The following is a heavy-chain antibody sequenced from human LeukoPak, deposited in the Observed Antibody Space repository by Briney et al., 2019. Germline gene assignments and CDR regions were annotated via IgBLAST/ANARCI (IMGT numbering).Heavy chain of an antibody. CDR2: IYYSGST. D-gene: IGHD6-13*01. CDR3: ASFRRTLSSSWPNKNYYYYGMDV. CDR1: GGSISSSSYY. Sequence: SETLSLTCTVSGGSISSSSYYWGWIRQPPGKGLEWIGSIYYSGSTYYNPSLKSRVTISVDTSKNQFSPKLSSVTAADTAVYYCASFRRTLSSSWPNKNYYYYGMDVWGKGTTVTVSS. J-gene: IGHJ6*04. V-gene: IGHV4-39*07.